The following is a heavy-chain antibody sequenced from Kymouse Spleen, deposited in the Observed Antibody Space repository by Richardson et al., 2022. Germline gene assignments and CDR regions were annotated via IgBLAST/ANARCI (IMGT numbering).Heavy chain of an antibody. CDR2: ISGSGGST. D-gene: IGHD3-10*01. CDR3: AKKDYGSGSRIYYGMDV. V-gene: IGHV3-23*04. CDR1: GFTFSSYA. J-gene: IGHJ6*02. Sequence: EVQLVESGGGLVQPGGSLRLSCAASGFTFSSYAMSWVRQAPGKGLEWVSAISGSGGSTYYADSVKGRFTISRDNSKNTLYLQMNSLRAEDTAVYYCAKKDYGSGSRIYYGMDVWGQGTTVTVSS.